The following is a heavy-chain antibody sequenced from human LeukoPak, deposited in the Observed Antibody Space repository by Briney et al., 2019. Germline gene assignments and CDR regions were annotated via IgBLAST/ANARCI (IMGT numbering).Heavy chain of an antibody. Sequence: GASVRVSCKASGYTFTSYGISWVRQAPGQGLEWMGWISPYNGNTNYAQKLQGRVTMTTDTSTSTAYMELRSLRSDDTAVYYCARVGATFHSYFYMDVWGKGSTVTISS. CDR3: ARVGATFHSYFYMDV. D-gene: IGHD1-26*01. J-gene: IGHJ6*03. CDR2: ISPYNGNT. CDR1: GYTFTSYG. V-gene: IGHV1-18*01.